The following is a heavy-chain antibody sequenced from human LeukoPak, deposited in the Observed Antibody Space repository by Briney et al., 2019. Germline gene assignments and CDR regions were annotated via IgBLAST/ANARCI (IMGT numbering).Heavy chain of an antibody. CDR1: GGTFSSYA. CDR3: ARDPSRIVGVQNWFDL. D-gene: IGHD1-26*01. CDR2: IIPIFGTA. V-gene: IGHV1-69*13. Sequence: GASVKVSCKASGGTFSSYAISWVRQAPGQGLEWMGGIIPIFGTANYAQKFQGRVTITADESTSTAYMELSSLRSEDTAVYYCARDPSRIVGVQNWFDLWGQGTLVTVSS. J-gene: IGHJ5*02.